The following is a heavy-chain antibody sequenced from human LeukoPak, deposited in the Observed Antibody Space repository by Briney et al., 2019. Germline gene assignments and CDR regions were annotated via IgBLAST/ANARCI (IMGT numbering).Heavy chain of an antibody. Sequence: SETLSLTCTVSGGSISSYYWSWIRQPPGKGLEWIGYIYYSGSTNYNPSLKSRVTISVGTSKNQFSLKLSSVTAADTAVYYCARAHYYDSSGYYSGLFDYWGQGTLVTVSS. CDR1: GGSISSYY. CDR3: ARAHYYDSSGYYSGLFDY. CDR2: IYYSGST. J-gene: IGHJ4*02. V-gene: IGHV4-59*01. D-gene: IGHD3-22*01.